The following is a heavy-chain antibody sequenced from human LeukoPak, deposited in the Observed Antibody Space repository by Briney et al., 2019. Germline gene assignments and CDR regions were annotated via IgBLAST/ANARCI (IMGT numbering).Heavy chain of an antibody. CDR3: ARVTGIPWFGELSPSPYYYYGMDV. Sequence: ASVKVSCKASGYTFTSYGISWVRQAPGQGLEWMGWISAYNGNTNYAQKLQGRVTMTTDTSTSTAYMELRSLRSDDTAVYYCARVTGIPWFGELSPSPYYYYGMDVWGQGTTVTVSS. V-gene: IGHV1-18*01. D-gene: IGHD3-10*01. J-gene: IGHJ6*02. CDR1: GYTFTSYG. CDR2: ISAYNGNT.